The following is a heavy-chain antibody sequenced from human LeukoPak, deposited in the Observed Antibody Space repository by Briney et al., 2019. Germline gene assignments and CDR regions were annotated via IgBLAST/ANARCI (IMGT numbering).Heavy chain of an antibody. V-gene: IGHV3-9*03. CDR3: ARADYGAKSGDIWYFDL. D-gene: IGHD4-23*01. Sequence: GRSLRLSCAGSGFRFHNYAMHWVRQAPGKGLEWVSGISWNSDNIAYADSVEGRFTISRDNANNSLYLQLKSLRDHDMALYHCARADYGAKSGDIWYFDLWGRGTLVTVSS. J-gene: IGHJ2*01. CDR1: GFRFHNYA. CDR2: ISWNSDNI.